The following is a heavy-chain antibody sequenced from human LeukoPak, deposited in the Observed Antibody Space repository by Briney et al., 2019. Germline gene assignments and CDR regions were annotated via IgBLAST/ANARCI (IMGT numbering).Heavy chain of an antibody. CDR3: ARGDYYGSGSYSFLGYFDY. D-gene: IGHD3-10*01. J-gene: IGHJ4*02. CDR1: GGTFSNYA. V-gene: IGHV1-69*01. Sequence: SVKVSCKASGGTFSNYAINWVRQAPGQGLEWMGGIIPIFGTANYAQKFQGRVTITADESTSTAYMGLSSLRSEDTAVYYCARGDYYGSGSYSFLGYFDYWGQGTLVTVSS. CDR2: IIPIFGTA.